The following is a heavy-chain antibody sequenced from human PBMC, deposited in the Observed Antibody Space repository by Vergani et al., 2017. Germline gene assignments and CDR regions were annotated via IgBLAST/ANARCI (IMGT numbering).Heavy chain of an antibody. CDR3: ARGDYGILTGYRY. CDR1: GYTFSNYY. Sequence: QVQVVQSGAEVKKSGASVKVSCKTSGYTFSNYYMHWVRQAPGQGLEWIGIINPSGVHTNYAQTFQGRVTMTRDTSTSTVYMELSSLRSEDTAIYYCARGDYGILTGYRYWGQGTLVTVSA. V-gene: IGHV1-46*03. J-gene: IGHJ4*02. CDR2: INPSGVHT. D-gene: IGHD3-9*01.